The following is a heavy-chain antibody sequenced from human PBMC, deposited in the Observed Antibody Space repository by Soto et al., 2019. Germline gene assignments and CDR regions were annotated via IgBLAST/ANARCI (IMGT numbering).Heavy chain of an antibody. V-gene: IGHV1-58*01. J-gene: IGHJ4*02. CDR3: AADATAWQQMVPSDY. CDR1: GFTFTSSA. D-gene: IGHD2-8*01. Sequence: SVKVSCKASGFTFTSSAFQWVRQAPGQRLEWIGRIAVGSGYTNYAQRFQDRVTLTRDMSTATTYMELSRLTSEDTAIYYCAADATAWQQMVPSDYWGQGTLVTVSS. CDR2: IAVGSGYT.